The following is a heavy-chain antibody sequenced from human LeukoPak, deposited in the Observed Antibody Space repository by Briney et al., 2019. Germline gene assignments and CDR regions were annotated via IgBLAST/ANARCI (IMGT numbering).Heavy chain of an antibody. CDR3: ARDKGVAGEPYYFDY. D-gene: IGHD6-19*01. J-gene: IGHJ4*02. V-gene: IGHV3-21*01. CDR2: ISSSSSYI. Sequence: GGSLRLSCAASGFTFSSYSMSWVRKAPRKGLEWVSFISSSSSYIYYAASPKGRFTISKDNAKNSLYLQMNSLRAEDTAVYYCARDKGVAGEPYYFDYWGQGTLVTVSS. CDR1: GFTFSSYS.